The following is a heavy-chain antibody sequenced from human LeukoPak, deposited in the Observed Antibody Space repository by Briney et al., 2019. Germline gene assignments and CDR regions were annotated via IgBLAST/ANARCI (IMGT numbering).Heavy chain of an antibody. D-gene: IGHD3-3*01. J-gene: IGHJ5*02. CDR2: INPNSGGT. CDR1: GYTFTGYY. V-gene: IGHV1-2*02. CDR3: ARDGGYDFWSGYYTYNWFDP. Sequence: ASVKVSCKASGYTFTGYYMHWVRQAPGQGLEWMGWINPNSGGTNDAQKFQGRVTMTRDTSISTAYMELSRLRSDDTAVYYCARDGGYDFWSGYYTYNWFDPWGQGTLVTVSS.